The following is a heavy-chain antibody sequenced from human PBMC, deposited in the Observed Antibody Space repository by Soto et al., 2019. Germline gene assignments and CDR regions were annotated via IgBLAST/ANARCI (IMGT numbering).Heavy chain of an antibody. CDR3: IRGRQRWVQL. V-gene: IGHV3-9*01. CDR2: ITWSGGTR. CDR1: GFTFDDYA. J-gene: IGHJ1*01. D-gene: IGHD5-18*01. Sequence: GGSLRLSCVASGFTFDDYAMHWVRQAPGKGLEWVSGITWSGGTRDYADSVKGRFTISRDNAKNSVYLQMDSLRVEDTALYYCIRGRQRWVQLWGRGTLVTVSS.